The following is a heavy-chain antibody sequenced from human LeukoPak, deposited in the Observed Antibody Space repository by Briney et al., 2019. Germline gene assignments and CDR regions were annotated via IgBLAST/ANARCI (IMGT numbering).Heavy chain of an antibody. V-gene: IGHV3-21*06. CDR1: GLTFSSYN. J-gene: IGHJ6*03. CDR2: ITSSSSYI. D-gene: IGHD1-26*01. Sequence: GGSLRLSCAASGLTFSSYNMHWVRQAPGKGLEWVSSITSSSSYIYYADSVKGRFTISRDNDKNSLYLQMDSLRVEDTAEYYCARDPYSGNYGAYYYYMDVWGKGTTVTVSS. CDR3: ARDPYSGNYGAYYYYMDV.